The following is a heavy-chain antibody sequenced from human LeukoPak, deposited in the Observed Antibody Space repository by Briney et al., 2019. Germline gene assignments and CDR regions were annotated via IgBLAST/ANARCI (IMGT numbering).Heavy chain of an antibody. J-gene: IGHJ4*02. Sequence: SQTLSLTCTVSGGSISRGFFYWSWIRQQPGKGLEWIGYVYYSGSAYYNPSLKSRLTISVDTSKNQFSLKLSSVTAADTAVYYCARSPAYSSGWYDDYWGQGTLVTVPS. D-gene: IGHD6-19*01. V-gene: IGHV4-31*03. CDR1: GGSISRGFFY. CDR2: VYYSGSA. CDR3: ARSPAYSSGWYDDY.